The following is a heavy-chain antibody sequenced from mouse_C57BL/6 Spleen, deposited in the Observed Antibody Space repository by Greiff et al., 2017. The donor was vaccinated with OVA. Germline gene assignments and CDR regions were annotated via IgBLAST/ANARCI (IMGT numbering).Heavy chain of an antibody. CDR3: AKWGDDGYGAY. V-gene: IGHV2-3*01. CDR2: IWGDGST. J-gene: IGHJ3*01. CDR1: GFSLPSYG. D-gene: IGHD2-3*01. Sequence: QVQLQQSGPGLVQPSQSLSITCTVSGFSLPSYGVHWVRQPPGKGLEWLGVIWGDGSTNYHSALISRLSISKDNSKSQVFLKLNSLQTDDTATYYCAKWGDDGYGAYWGQGTLVTVSA.